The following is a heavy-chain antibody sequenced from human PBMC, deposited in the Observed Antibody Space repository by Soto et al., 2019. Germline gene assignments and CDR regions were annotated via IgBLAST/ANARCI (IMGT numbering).Heavy chain of an antibody. J-gene: IGHJ4*02. D-gene: IGHD2-21*02. Sequence: GWSLRLSCVSSVFSFDDFVMNWVRQHPGKGLEWVSSVSWNSGARLYADSVKGRFAISRDSAKKSVYLQMNSLRPDDTAFYYCAKGVATAVPALDYWGQGTLVTVSS. CDR2: VSWNSGAR. CDR3: AKGVATAVPALDY. CDR1: VFSFDDFV. V-gene: IGHV3-9*01.